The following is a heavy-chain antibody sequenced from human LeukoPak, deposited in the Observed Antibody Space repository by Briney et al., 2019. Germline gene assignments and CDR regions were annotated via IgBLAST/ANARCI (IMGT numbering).Heavy chain of an antibody. CDR1: GFTFINSA. CDR3: VKAWCTVTTFYHGVDV. J-gene: IGHJ6*02. D-gene: IGHD4-11*01. CDR2: FSGSGGST. V-gene: IGHV3-23*01. Sequence: QPGGSLILSGAASGFTFINSAMCWVRQAPGKGLEGVSGFSGSGGSTYYGDSVKGRFTMSRDNSKNTLYLQMDSLRAGDTAVYYCVKAWCTVTTFYHGVDVWGQGTTVTVSS.